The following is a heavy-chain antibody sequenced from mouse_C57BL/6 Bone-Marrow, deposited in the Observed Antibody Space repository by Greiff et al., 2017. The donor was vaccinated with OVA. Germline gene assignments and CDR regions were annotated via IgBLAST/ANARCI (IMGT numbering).Heavy chain of an antibody. J-gene: IGHJ3*01. CDR1: GFTFSDYG. CDR2: ISNLAYSI. V-gene: IGHV5-15*01. D-gene: IGHD1-1*01. CDR3: ARLYYCGSRRFAY. Sequence: EVQVVESGGGLVQPGGSLKLSCAASGFTFSDYGMAWVRQAPRKGPEWVAFISNLAYSIYYADTVTGRFTISRENAKNTLYLEMSSLRSEDTAMYYCARLYYCGSRRFAYWGQGTLVTVSA.